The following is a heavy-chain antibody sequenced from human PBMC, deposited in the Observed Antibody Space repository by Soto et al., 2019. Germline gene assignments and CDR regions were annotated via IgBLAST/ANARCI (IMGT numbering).Heavy chain of an antibody. CDR1: VASFSSGSFY. D-gene: IGHD6-19*01. V-gene: IGHV4-61*01. CDR3: ARVPLRYSSSHNFDS. Sequence: PSETLSLTCSVSVASFSSGSFYWSWVPQPPGKGLEWIGFIYNNETFNYNPSLKSRVTLSVDTSKHQFSLKLSSVTAADTAVYYCARVPLRYSSSHNFDSWGQGALVTVSS. CDR2: IYNNETF. J-gene: IGHJ4*02.